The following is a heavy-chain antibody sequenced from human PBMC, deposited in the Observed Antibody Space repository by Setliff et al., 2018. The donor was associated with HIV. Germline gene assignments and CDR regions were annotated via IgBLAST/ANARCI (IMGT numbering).Heavy chain of an antibody. Sequence: GSLRLSCAAYVFTFNYYMSGVRQAPGKGLEWGGFIRNKATEQTTSVKGRFTISRDDSKNTVFLQMSSLKTDDTAVYYCTTWGYRWGQGTLVTVSS. CDR3: TTWGYR. J-gene: IGHJ4*02. CDR1: VFTFNYY. CDR2: IRNKAT. V-gene: IGHV3-15*08. D-gene: IGHD5-18*01.